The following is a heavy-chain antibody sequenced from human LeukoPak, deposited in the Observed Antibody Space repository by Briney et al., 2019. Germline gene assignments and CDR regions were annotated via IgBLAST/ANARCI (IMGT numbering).Heavy chain of an antibody. CDR3: ARVRFGELLHNWFDP. CDR1: GGSISSGGYY. Sequence: SQTLSLTCTVSGGSISSGGYYWSWIRQHPGKGLEWIGYIYYSGSTYYNPSLKSRVTISVDTSKNQFSLKLSSVTAADTAVYYCARVRFGELLHNWFDPWGQGTLVTVSS. J-gene: IGHJ5*02. V-gene: IGHV4-31*03. CDR2: IYYSGST. D-gene: IGHD3-10*01.